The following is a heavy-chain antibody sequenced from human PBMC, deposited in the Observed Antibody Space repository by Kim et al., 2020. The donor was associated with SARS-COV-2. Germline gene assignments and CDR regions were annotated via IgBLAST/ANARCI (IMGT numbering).Heavy chain of an antibody. CDR1: GGTFSSYA. V-gene: IGHV1-69*13. CDR3: ARGELLWFGEGPGSLDWFDP. Sequence: SVKVSCKASGGTFSSYAISWVRQAPGQGLEWMGGIIPIFGTANYAQKFQGRVTITADESTSTAYMELSSLRSEDTAVYYCARGELLWFGEGPGSLDWFDPWGQGTLVTVSS. CDR2: IIPIFGTA. D-gene: IGHD3-10*01. J-gene: IGHJ5*02.